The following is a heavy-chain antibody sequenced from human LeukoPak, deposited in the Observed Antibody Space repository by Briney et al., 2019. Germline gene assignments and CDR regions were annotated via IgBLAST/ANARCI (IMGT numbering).Heavy chain of an antibody. CDR2: IIPIFGTA. J-gene: IGHJ6*03. CDR3: ARGLYSSGWYNIGKGDYYYMDV. CDR1: GGTFSSYA. V-gene: IGHV1-69*06. D-gene: IGHD6-19*01. Sequence: SVKVSCKASGGTFSSYAISWVRQAPGQGLEWMGGIIPIFGTANYAQKFQGRVTITADKSTSTAYMELSSLRSEDTAVYYCARGLYSSGWYNIGKGDYYYMDVWGKGTTVTVSS.